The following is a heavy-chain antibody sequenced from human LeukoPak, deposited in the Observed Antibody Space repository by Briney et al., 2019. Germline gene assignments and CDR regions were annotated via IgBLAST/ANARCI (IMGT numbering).Heavy chain of an antibody. D-gene: IGHD5-18*01. J-gene: IGHJ5*02. V-gene: IGHV4-39*01. CDR2: IYYSGST. CDR3: ARLVGGYSYGFWFDP. Sequence: SSETLSLTCTVSGGSISSSSYYWGWIRQPPGKGLEWIGSIYYSGSTYYNPSLKSRVTISVDTSKNQFSLKLSSVTAADTAVYYCARLVGGYSYGFWFDPWGQGTLVTVSS. CDR1: GGSISSSSYY.